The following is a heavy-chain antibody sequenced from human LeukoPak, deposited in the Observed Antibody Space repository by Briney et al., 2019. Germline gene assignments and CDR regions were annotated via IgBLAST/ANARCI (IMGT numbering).Heavy chain of an antibody. CDR3: ARMYDDFWSGTVDY. V-gene: IGHV1-18*01. D-gene: IGHD3-3*01. Sequence: ASVKVSCKASGYTFTSYGISWVRQAPGQGLEWMGWISAYNGNTNYAQKLQGRVTMTTDTSTSTAYMELRSLRSDDTAVYYCARMYDDFWSGTVDYWGQGTLVTVSS. CDR2: ISAYNGNT. J-gene: IGHJ4*02. CDR1: GYTFTSYG.